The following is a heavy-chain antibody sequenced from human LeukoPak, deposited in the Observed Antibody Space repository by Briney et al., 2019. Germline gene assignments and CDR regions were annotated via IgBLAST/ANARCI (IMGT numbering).Heavy chain of an antibody. V-gene: IGHV1-2*02. Sequence: GGSVNLSCKASGYTFTDYYMHWVRQAPGQGLEWMGWLNPNSGDTNYAQKFQGRVSMTRDTSISTAYMDLSDLRSDDTAVYYCARGRNIEMTTMSGGSDYWGQGTLVTVSS. J-gene: IGHJ4*02. CDR1: GYTFTDYY. CDR3: ARGRNIEMTTMSGGSDY. D-gene: IGHD5-24*01. CDR2: LNPNSGDT.